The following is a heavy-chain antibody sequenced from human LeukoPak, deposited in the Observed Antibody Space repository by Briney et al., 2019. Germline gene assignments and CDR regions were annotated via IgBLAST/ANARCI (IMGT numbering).Heavy chain of an antibody. D-gene: IGHD1-1*01. CDR2: ISSSSSYI. CDR1: GFTFSSYA. V-gene: IGHV3-21*01. Sequence: GGSLRLSCAASGFTFSSYAMSWVRQAPGKGLEWVSSISSSSSYIYYADSVKGRFTISRDNAENSLYLQMNSLRAEDTAMYYCASYTGTNDAFDIWGQGTMVTVSS. CDR3: ASYTGTNDAFDI. J-gene: IGHJ3*02.